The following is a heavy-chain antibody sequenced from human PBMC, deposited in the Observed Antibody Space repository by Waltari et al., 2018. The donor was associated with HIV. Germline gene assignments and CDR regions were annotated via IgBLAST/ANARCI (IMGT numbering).Heavy chain of an antibody. CDR3: VRETSGRDAFDI. CDR2: ISNDGNDK. V-gene: IGHV3-30*15. CDR1: SFSFSAYD. J-gene: IGHJ3*02. Sequence: LVESGGDLVQSGTSLRLSCEASSFSFSAYDMFWVRQAPGKGLEWVAVISNDGNDKKYVDSVKGRFNVSRDNVKNTLYLYMSRLRPEDTAVYYCVRETSGRDAFDIWGLGTQVIVSS. D-gene: IGHD2-15*01.